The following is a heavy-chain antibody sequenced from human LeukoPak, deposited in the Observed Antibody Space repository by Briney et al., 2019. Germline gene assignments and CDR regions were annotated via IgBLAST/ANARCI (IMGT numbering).Heavy chain of an antibody. CDR1: GFTFSSYE. Sequence: GGSLRLSCAASGFTFSSYEMNWVRQAPGKGLEWVSYISSSGSTIYYADSVKGRFTISRDNAKNSLYLQMNSLRAEDTAVYYCARDPYNGNYGDSYYYFMDAWGKGTTVTTSS. V-gene: IGHV3-48*03. CDR3: ARDPYNGNYGDSYYYFMDA. J-gene: IGHJ6*03. CDR2: ISSSGSTI. D-gene: IGHD1-26*01.